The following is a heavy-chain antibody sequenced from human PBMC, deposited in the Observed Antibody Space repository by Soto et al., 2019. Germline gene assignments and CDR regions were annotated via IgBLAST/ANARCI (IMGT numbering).Heavy chain of an antibody. CDR2: IYSGGST. J-gene: IGHJ6*02. V-gene: IGHV3-53*01. Sequence: GGSLRLSCAASGFTVSSNYMSWVRQAPGKGLEWVSAIYSGGSTYYADSVKGRFTISGDNSKNTLYLQMNSLRAEDTAVYYCARDHATVTKPYYYYGMDVWGQGTTVTVSS. CDR3: ARDHATVTKPYYYYGMDV. CDR1: GFTVSSNY. D-gene: IGHD4-17*01.